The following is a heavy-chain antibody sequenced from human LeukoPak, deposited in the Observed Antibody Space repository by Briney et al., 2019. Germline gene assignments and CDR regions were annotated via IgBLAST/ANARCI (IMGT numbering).Heavy chain of an antibody. CDR1: GFTFSTYN. D-gene: IGHD6-13*01. J-gene: IGHJ3*02. V-gene: IGHV3-21*01. Sequence: PGGSLRLSCAASGFTFSTYNINWVRQAPGNGLEWVSSISPSSSYIYYADSVKGRFTISRDNAKNSLYLQMNSLRAEDTAVYYCARDRYSTSLDAFDIWGQGTMVTVSS. CDR3: ARDRYSTSLDAFDI. CDR2: ISPSSSYI.